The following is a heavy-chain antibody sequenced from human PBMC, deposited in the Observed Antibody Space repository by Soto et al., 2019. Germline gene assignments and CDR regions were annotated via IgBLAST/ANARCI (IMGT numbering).Heavy chain of an antibody. CDR1: GFTFSSYG. CDR2: IWYDGSNK. Sequence: PGGSLRLSCAASGFTFSSYGMHWVRQAPGKGLEWVAVIWYDGSNKYYADSVKGRFTISRDNSKNTLYLQMNSLRAEDTAVYYCARDGIGRGYNYSANFDYWGQGTLVTVSS. D-gene: IGHD5-18*01. V-gene: IGHV3-33*01. J-gene: IGHJ4*02. CDR3: ARDGIGRGYNYSANFDY.